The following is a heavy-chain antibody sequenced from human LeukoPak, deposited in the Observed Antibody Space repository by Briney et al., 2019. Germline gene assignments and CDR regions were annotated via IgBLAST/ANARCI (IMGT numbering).Heavy chain of an antibody. J-gene: IGHJ6*03. CDR3: ARQVTIFGVLTMDV. Sequence: GGSLRLSCAASGFTFSSYEMNWVRQAPGKGLEWVSYISSSGTTIYYADSVKGRFTISRDNAKNPLYLQMNSLRAEDTAVYYCARQVTIFGVLTMDVWGKGTTVTVSS. CDR2: ISSSGTTI. CDR1: GFTFSSYE. D-gene: IGHD3-3*01. V-gene: IGHV3-48*03.